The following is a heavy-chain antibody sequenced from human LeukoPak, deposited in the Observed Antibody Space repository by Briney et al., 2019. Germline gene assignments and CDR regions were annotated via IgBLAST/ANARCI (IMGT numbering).Heavy chain of an antibody. J-gene: IGHJ5*02. CDR2: ITTSGTI. CDR3: ARDYCSGGSCYQILT. V-gene: IGHV3-48*04. D-gene: IGHD2-15*01. Sequence: GGSLRLSCAASGTTFSSYSMNWVRQAPGRGVEWVSYITTSGTIYYADSVKGRFTISRDNAKTSLYLQMNSLRAEDTAVYYCARDYCSGGSCYQILTWGQGTLVTVSS. CDR1: GTTFSSYS.